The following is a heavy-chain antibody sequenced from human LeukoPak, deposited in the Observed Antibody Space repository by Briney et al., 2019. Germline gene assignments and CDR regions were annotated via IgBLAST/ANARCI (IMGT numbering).Heavy chain of an antibody. CDR3: ARDSPRTGP. Sequence: PPGGSLRLSCAASGFTFSSYAMHWVRQAPGKGLEWVAVISYDGSNKYYADSVKGRFTISRDNARNTLYLQMNSLRDEDTAVYYCARDSPRTGPWGQGTLVTVSS. D-gene: IGHD1-1*01. CDR2: ISYDGSNK. V-gene: IGHV3-30-3*01. CDR1: GFTFSSYA. J-gene: IGHJ5*02.